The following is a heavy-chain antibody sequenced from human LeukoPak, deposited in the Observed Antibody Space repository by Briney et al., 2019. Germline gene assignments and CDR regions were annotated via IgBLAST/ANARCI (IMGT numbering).Heavy chain of an antibody. D-gene: IGHD3-16*02. V-gene: IGHV1-2*06. CDR2: INPNSGGT. CDR3: ARDKGGMITFGGVIVTYAFDI. J-gene: IGHJ3*02. CDR1: GYTFTGYY. Sequence: GASVKVSCKASGYTFTGYYMHWVRQAPGQGLEWMGRINPNSGGTNYAQKFQGRVTMTRDTSISTVYMELSRLRSDDTAVYYCARDKGGMITFGGVIVTYAFDIWGQGTMVTVSS.